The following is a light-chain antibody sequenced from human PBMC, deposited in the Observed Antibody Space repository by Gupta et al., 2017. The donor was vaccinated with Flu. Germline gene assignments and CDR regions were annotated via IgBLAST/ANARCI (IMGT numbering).Light chain of an antibody. Sequence: VMTQSPAPLSVSPGERATLSCRASQTISNNLAWYQKKPGQAPRLLIYGAFTRATGIPARFSGSGSGTEFTLTISSLQPEDFAVYYCQQYHKWPYSFGQGTKLEIK. V-gene: IGKV3-15*01. J-gene: IGKJ2*03. CDR3: QQYHKWPYS. CDR1: QTISNN. CDR2: GAF.